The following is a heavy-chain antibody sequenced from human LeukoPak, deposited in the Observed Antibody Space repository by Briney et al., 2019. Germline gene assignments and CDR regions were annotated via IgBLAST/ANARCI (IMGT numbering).Heavy chain of an antibody. V-gene: IGHV3-7*03. J-gene: IGHJ6*02. CDR1: GFTFGSYW. CDR2: IKPDGSKK. D-gene: IGHD3-3*01. CDR3: ARGMGNFWSGYFPSYYYGMDV. Sequence: GGSLRLSCAASGFTFGSYWMSWVRQAPGKGLEWVANIKPDGSKKNYVDSVRGRFTISRDNAKNSLYLQLNSLRAEDTAVYYCARGMGNFWSGYFPSYYYGMDVWGQGTTVTVSS.